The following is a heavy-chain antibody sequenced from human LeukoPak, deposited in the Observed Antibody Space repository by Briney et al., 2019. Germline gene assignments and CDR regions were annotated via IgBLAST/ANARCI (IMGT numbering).Heavy chain of an antibody. D-gene: IGHD3-10*01. V-gene: IGHV4-31*03. CDR3: ARDRYYGSGSYYINYFDY. CDR1: GDSISSGGYY. Sequence: SETLSLTCTVSGDSISSGGYYWSWIRQHPGKGLEWIGYIYYSGSTYYNPSLKSRVTISVDTSKNQFSLKLSSVTAADTAVYYCARDRYYGSGSYYINYFDYWGQGTLVTVSS. J-gene: IGHJ4*02. CDR2: IYYSGST.